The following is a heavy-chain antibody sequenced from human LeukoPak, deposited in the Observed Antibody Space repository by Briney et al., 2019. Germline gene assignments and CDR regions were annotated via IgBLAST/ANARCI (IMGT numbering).Heavy chain of an antibody. CDR2: ISGSGGST. CDR3: ASGGLLRHLIDY. Sequence: PGGSLRLSCAASGFTFSSYAMSWVRQAPGKGLEWVSAISGSGGSTYYADSVKGRFTISRDNSKNTLYLQMNSLRAEDTAVYYCASGGLLRHLIDYWGEGTLVTVSS. CDR1: GFTFSSYA. J-gene: IGHJ4*02. D-gene: IGHD3-10*01. V-gene: IGHV3-23*01.